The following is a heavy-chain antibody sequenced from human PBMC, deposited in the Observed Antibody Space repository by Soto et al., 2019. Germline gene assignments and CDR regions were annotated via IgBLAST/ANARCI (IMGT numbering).Heavy chain of an antibody. CDR3: ASPAPPDPQGLRYFDWHLLG. CDR1: GYSFTSYW. V-gene: IGHV5-51*01. CDR2: IYPGDSDT. J-gene: IGHJ4*02. Sequence: GESLKISCKGSGYSFTSYWIGWVRQMPGKGLEWMGIIYPGDSDTRYSPSFQGQVTISADKSISTAYLQWSSLKASDTAMYYCASPAPPDPQGLRYFDWHLLGWGQGTLVTVSS. D-gene: IGHD3-9*01.